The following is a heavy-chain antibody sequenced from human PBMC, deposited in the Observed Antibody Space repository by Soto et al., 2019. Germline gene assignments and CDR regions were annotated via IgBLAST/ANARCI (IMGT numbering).Heavy chain of an antibody. D-gene: IGHD3-3*01. J-gene: IGHJ4*02. V-gene: IGHV4-39*01. Sequence: SETLSLTCTVSGGSISSSSYYWGWIRQPPGKGLEWIGSIYYSGSTYYNPSLKSRVTISVDTSKNQFSLKLSSVTAADTAVYYCARRPSTYYDFWSGYSHRSYYFDYWGQGTLVTVSS. CDR1: GGSISSSSYY. CDR3: ARRPSTYYDFWSGYSHRSYYFDY. CDR2: IYYSGST.